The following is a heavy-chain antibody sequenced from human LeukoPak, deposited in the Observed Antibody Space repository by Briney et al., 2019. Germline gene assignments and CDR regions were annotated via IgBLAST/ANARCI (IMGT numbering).Heavy chain of an antibody. J-gene: IGHJ5*02. Sequence: GGSLRLSCAASGFTFSSYAMHWVRQAPGKGLEWVAVISYDGSNKYYADSVKGRFTISRDNSKNTLYLQMNSLRAEDTAVYYCARARGWFDPWGQGTLGTVS. CDR2: ISYDGSNK. V-gene: IGHV3-30*04. CDR1: GFTFSSYA. CDR3: ARARGWFDP.